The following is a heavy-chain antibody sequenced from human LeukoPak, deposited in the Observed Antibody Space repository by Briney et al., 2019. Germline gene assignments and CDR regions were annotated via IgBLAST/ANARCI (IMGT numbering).Heavy chain of an antibody. V-gene: IGHV3-74*03. CDR2: MNNDGSTT. Sequence: GGSLRLSCAASGFTFSSYWMHWVRQAPGKGLVWVSRMNNDGSTTAYADSVKGRFTISRDNAKNTQYLQMNSLRAEDTAVYYCARGVHPRNAFDIWGQGTMVTVSS. J-gene: IGHJ3*02. D-gene: IGHD1-1*01. CDR3: ARGVHPRNAFDI. CDR1: GFTFSSYW.